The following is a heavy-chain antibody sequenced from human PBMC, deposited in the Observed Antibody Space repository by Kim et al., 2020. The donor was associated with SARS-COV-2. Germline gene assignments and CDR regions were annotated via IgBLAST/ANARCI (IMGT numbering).Heavy chain of an antibody. CDR2: ISGSGDST. D-gene: IGHD6-19*01. CDR3: ATRDTSGWHYFAS. J-gene: IGHJ4*02. V-gene: IGHV3-23*01. CDR1: GFTFSNYG. Sequence: GGSLRLSCAATGFTFSNYGISWVRQAPGKGLEWVAVISGSGDSTDYAASVKGRFTISRDNSKNTVYLQLNSLRAEDTAVYYCATRDTSGWHYFASWGRGPLPTLAS.